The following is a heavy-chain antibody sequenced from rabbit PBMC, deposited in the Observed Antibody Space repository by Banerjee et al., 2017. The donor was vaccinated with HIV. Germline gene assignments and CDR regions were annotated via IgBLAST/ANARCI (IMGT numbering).Heavy chain of an antibody. CDR2: IDGNSNGIP. J-gene: IGHJ4*01. CDR3: ARGADIGGGGLAL. CDR1: GFDLSSYYY. V-gene: IGHV1S45*01. Sequence: QEQLVESGGGLVQPEGSLTLTCKASGFDLSSYYYMCWVRQAPGKGLELVACIDGNSNGIPDYADWAKGRFTVSQTSSTTVALQMTSLTAADTATYFCARGADIGGGGLALWGQGTLVTVS. D-gene: IGHD5-1*01.